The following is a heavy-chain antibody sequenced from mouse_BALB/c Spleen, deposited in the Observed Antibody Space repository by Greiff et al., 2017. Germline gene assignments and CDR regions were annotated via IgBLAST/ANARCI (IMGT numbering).Heavy chain of an antibody. Sequence: VQLKESGPGLVKPSQSLSLTCSVTGYSITSGYYWNWIRQFPGNKLEWMGYISYDGSNNYNPSLKNRISITRDTSKNQFFLKLNSVTTEDTATYYCVSPSHYDPYAMDYWGQGTSVTVSS. CDR3: VSPSHYDPYAMDY. CDR2: ISYDGSN. D-gene: IGHD1-2*01. J-gene: IGHJ4*01. CDR1: GYSITSGYY. V-gene: IGHV3-6*02.